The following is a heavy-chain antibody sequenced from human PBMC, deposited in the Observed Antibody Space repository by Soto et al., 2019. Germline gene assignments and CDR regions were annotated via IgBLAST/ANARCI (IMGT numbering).Heavy chain of an antibody. J-gene: IGHJ4*02. V-gene: IGHV3-48*03. D-gene: IGHD1-26*01. CDR1: GFSFSNYE. CDR2: ISSSSRTI. CDR3: AREESFVDY. Sequence: GGSLRLSCAASGFSFSNYEMNWVRQAPGKGLEWVSYISSSSRTIYYADSVRGRFTISRDNAKNSVYLQMNSLRAEDTAVYYCAREESFVDYWGQGTLVTISS.